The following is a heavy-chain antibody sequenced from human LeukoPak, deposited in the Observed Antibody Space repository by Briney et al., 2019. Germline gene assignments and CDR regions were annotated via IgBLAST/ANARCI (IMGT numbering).Heavy chain of an antibody. CDR3: ARVYYDFWSGYPNMNWFDP. D-gene: IGHD3-3*01. CDR1: GGSISSYY. CDR2: ISDIGSI. J-gene: IGHJ5*02. V-gene: IGHV4-59*08. Sequence: SETLSLTCTVSGGSISSYYWSWIRQPPGKGLEWIAYISDIGSINYNPSLKSRVTISLDTSKNQFSLKLSSVTAADTAVYYCARVYYDFWSGYPNMNWFDPWGQGTLVTVSS.